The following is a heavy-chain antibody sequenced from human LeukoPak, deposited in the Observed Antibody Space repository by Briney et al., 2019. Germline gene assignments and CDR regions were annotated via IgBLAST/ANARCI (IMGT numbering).Heavy chain of an antibody. CDR2: IYYSGST. J-gene: IGHJ6*03. CDR3: ARVYDSGSQAYFYYMDV. Sequence: SETLSLTCTVSGGSISNGDYYWGWIRQPPGKGLEWIGSIYYSGSTNYNPSLKSRVTMSVDTSKNQFSLKVNSVTAADTAVYYCARVYDSGSQAYFYYMDVWGKGTTVTISS. CDR1: GGSISNGDYY. V-gene: IGHV4-39*07. D-gene: IGHD3-10*01.